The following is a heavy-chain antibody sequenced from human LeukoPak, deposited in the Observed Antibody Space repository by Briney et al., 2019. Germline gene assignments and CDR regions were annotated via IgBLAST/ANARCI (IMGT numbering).Heavy chain of an antibody. CDR3: ARTGDWSYFDY. CDR1: GGSISSSNW. J-gene: IGHJ4*02. V-gene: IGHV4-4*02. Sequence: SGTLSLTCAVSGGSISSSNWWTWVRQPPGKGLEWIGEIYHSGSTNYNPSLKSRVTISVDKSENQFSLKLSSVTAADTAVYYCARTGDWSYFDYWGQGTLATVSS. D-gene: IGHD2-21*02. CDR2: IYHSGST.